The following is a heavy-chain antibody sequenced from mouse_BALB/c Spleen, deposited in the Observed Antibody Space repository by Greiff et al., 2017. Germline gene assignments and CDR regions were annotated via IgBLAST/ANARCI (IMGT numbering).Heavy chain of an antibody. V-gene: IGHV1S81*02. D-gene: IGHD2-1*01. CDR3: TRDGNYDYAMDY. Sequence: VQLQQPGAELVKPGASVKLSCKASGYTFTSYYMYWVKQRPGQGLEWIGGINPSNGGTNFNEKFKSKATLTVDKSSSTAYMQLSSLTSEDSAVYYCTRDGNYDYAMDYWGQGTSVTVSS. CDR2: INPSNGGT. J-gene: IGHJ4*01. CDR1: GYTFTSYY.